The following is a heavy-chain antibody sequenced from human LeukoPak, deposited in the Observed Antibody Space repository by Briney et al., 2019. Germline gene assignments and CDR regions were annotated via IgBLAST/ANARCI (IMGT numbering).Heavy chain of an antibody. J-gene: IGHJ4*02. CDR3: ARDQDVAAAGTWGSIDY. Sequence: GGSLRLSCVASGFTFNSYGIHWVRQAPGKGLEWVAVISYDATNKYYRDSVKGRFTISRDNSKNTLYLQMNSLRVEDTAVYYCARDQDVAAAGTWGSIDYWGQGTLVTVSS. D-gene: IGHD6-13*01. CDR2: ISYDATNK. CDR1: GFTFNSYG. V-gene: IGHV3-30*03.